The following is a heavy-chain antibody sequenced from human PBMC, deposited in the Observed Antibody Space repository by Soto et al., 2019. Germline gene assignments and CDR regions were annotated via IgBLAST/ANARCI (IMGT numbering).Heavy chain of an antibody. CDR2: IIPIFGTA. Sequence: SVKVSCKASGGTFSSYAISWVRQAPGQGLEWMGGIIPIFGTANYAQKFQGRVTITADESTSTAYMELSSLRSEDTAVYYCARGSWRPRLGDYYYYGIDVWGQGTTVTVSS. D-gene: IGHD3-16*01. J-gene: IGHJ6*02. CDR3: ARGSWRPRLGDYYYYGIDV. CDR1: GGTFSSYA. V-gene: IGHV1-69*13.